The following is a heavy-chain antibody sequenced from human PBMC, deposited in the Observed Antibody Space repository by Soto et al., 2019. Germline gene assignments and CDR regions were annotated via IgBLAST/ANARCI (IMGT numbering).Heavy chain of an antibody. Sequence: SETLSLTCAVYGGSFSGYYWSWIRQPPGKGLEWIGEINHSGSTNYNPSLKSRVTISVDTSKNQFSLKLSSVTAADTAVYYCARHGDYSLLYYYYYGMDVWGQGTTVTVSS. V-gene: IGHV4-34*01. J-gene: IGHJ6*02. CDR3: ARHGDYSLLYYYYYGMDV. CDR1: GGSFSGYY. D-gene: IGHD4-17*01. CDR2: INHSGST.